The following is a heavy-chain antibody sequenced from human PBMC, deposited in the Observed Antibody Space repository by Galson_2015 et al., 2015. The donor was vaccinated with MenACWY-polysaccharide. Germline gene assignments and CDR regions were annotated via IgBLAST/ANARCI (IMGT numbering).Heavy chain of an antibody. V-gene: IGHV3-23*01. J-gene: IGHJ3*02. CDR2: VSASGGST. Sequence: SLRLSCAASGFTFSSYAMSWVRQAPGKGLEWVSGVSASGGSTVYTDSAKGRFTMSRDNSKRSLYLQMNSLRAEDMAVYYCAKDTGPGEYAYSWGTFDIWGRGTMVTVSS. D-gene: IGHD3-10*01. CDR1: GFTFSSYA. CDR3: AKDTGPGEYAYSWGTFDI.